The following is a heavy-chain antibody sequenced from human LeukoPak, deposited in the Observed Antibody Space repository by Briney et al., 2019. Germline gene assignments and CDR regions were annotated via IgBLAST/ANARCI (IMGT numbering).Heavy chain of an antibody. CDR3: ARGGWYPESFQH. J-gene: IGHJ1*01. D-gene: IGHD6-19*01. Sequence: SETLSLTCTGSGGSISSYYWNWIRQPQGNGLEWIGNIYYSGSTTYNPSLKSRVTISVGTSKNQFSLKLSSVTAADAAVYYCARGGWYPESFQHWGRGALATVSA. CDR1: GGSISSYY. V-gene: IGHV4-59*01. CDR2: IYYSGST.